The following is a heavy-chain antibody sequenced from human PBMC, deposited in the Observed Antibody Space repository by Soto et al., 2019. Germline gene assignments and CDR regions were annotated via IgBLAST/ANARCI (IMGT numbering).Heavy chain of an antibody. CDR3: ARPGATVTDDWFDP. Sequence: SETLSLTCTVSGGSISSSRYYWGWIRQPPGKGLEWIGSIYYSGSTYYNPSLKSRVTISVDTSKNQFSLKLSSVTAADTAVYYCARPGATVTDDWFDPWGQGTLVTVSS. V-gene: IGHV4-39*01. D-gene: IGHD4-4*01. CDR2: IYYSGST. J-gene: IGHJ5*02. CDR1: GGSISSSRYY.